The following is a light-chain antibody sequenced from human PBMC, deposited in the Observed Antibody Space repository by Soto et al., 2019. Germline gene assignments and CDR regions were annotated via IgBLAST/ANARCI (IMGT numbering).Light chain of an antibody. V-gene: IGKV3-11*01. CDR1: QSVSSY. CDR2: DAS. J-gene: IGKJ1*01. Sequence: EIVLTQSPATLSLSPGERATLSCRASQSVSSYFAWYQQKPGQAPRLLIYDASNRATGIPARFSGSGSGTAFTLTISSLDPEDFAVYYCQQRGNWPLTFGQGTKVEIK. CDR3: QQRGNWPLT.